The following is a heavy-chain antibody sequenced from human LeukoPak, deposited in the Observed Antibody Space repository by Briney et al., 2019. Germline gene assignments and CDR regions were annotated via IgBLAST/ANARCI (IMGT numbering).Heavy chain of an antibody. CDR2: ISSSSSYI. J-gene: IGHJ4*02. CDR3: ARDGDAQTHYFDY. V-gene: IGHV3-21*01. CDR1: GFTFSSYS. Sequence: GGSLRLSCAASGFTFSSYSMTWVRQAPGKGLEWVSSISSSSSYIYYADSVKGRFTISRDNAKNSLYLQMNSLRAEDTAVYYCARDGDAQTHYFDYWGQGTLVTVSS. D-gene: IGHD7-27*01.